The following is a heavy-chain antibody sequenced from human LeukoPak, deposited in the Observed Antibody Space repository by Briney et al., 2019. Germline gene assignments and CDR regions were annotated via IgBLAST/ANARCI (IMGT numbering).Heavy chain of an antibody. CDR3: ARVAAGYYYMDV. CDR1: GGSFSGYY. CDR2: INHSGST. V-gene: IGHV4-34*01. Sequence: SETLSLTCAVYGGSFSGYYWSWIRQPPGKGLEWIGEINHSGSTNYNPSLKSRVTISVDTSKNQFSLKLSSVTAADTAFYYCARVAAGYYYMDVWGKGTTVTVSS. J-gene: IGHJ6*03. D-gene: IGHD6-13*01.